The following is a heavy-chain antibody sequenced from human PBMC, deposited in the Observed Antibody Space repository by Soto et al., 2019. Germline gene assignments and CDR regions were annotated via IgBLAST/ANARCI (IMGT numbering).Heavy chain of an antibody. D-gene: IGHD6-13*01. J-gene: IGHJ5*02. CDR1: FSGYY. Sequence: FSGYYWSWIRQPPGKGLELIGEINHSGSTNYNPSLKSRVTISVDTSKNQFSLKLSSVTAADTAVYYCARAVGDSSSWYSNWFDPWGQGTLVTVSS. CDR3: ARAVGDSSSWYSNWFDP. CDR2: INHSGST. V-gene: IGHV4-34*01.